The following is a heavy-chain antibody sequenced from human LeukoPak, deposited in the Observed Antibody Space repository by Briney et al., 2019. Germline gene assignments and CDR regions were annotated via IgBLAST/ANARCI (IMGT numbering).Heavy chain of an antibody. CDR1: GYTLTELS. V-gene: IGHV1-24*01. CDR3: ATESVANYYMDV. Sequence: ASVKVSCKVSGYTLTELSMHWVRQAPGKGLEWMGGSDPEDGETIYAQKFQGRVTATEDTSTDTAYMELSSLRSEDTAVYYCATESVANYYMDVWGKGTTVTVSS. D-gene: IGHD6-19*01. CDR2: SDPEDGET. J-gene: IGHJ6*03.